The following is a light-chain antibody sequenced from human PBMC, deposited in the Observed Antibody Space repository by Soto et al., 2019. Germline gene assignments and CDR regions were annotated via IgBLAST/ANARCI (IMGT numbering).Light chain of an antibody. CDR2: DVS. V-gene: IGLV2-14*01. Sequence: QCALTQPASVSGSAGQSIAISCPGTSSDVGGYSYVSWYQQQPGKAPKLVISDVSNRPSGVSDRFSGSKSGNTASLTISGLQTEDEADYYCASYTTSSTYVFGTGTRSPS. CDR3: ASYTTSSTYV. CDR1: SSDVGGYSY. J-gene: IGLJ1*01.